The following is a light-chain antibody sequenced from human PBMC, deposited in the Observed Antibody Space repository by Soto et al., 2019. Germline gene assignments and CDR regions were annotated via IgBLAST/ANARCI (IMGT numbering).Light chain of an antibody. CDR3: QQSYSLPLT. CDR1: QGISNW. Sequence: DIQMTQSPSSVSVSVGDRVTITCRASQGISNWLAWYQQKPGKAPKLLIFAASTLQSGVPSRFSGNESGTYFTLTISNLQPEDFATYYCQQSYSLPLTFGPGTKVDI. V-gene: IGKV1-12*01. CDR2: AAS. J-gene: IGKJ3*01.